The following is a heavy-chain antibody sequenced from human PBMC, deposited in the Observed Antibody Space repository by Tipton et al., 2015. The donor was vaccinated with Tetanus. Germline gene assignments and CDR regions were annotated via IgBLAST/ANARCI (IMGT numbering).Heavy chain of an antibody. D-gene: IGHD3-22*01. Sequence: SYALAWVRQAPGKGLEWIGHIFYTGSSHYNPSFKSRVTMSVDTSKNQFSLNLTSVTAADTAVYFCSRQEPPRRFFYDSSGSSAWGQGTLVTVSS. CDR3: SRQEPPRRFFYDSSGSSA. CDR1: SYA. CDR2: IFYTGSS. V-gene: IGHV4-39*01. J-gene: IGHJ5*02.